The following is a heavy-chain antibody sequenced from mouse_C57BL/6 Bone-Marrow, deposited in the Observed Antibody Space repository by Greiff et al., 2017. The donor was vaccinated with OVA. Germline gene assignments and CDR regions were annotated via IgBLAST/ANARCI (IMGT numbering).Heavy chain of an antibody. Sequence: EVMLVESVAELVRPGASVKLSCTASGYNIKNTYMHWVKQRPEQGLEWIGRIDPGNGSTKYTPKFQGKATLTADTYSTTAYMQLSSLTYEDAVIYFWSRRVDGYYPWYVDVWCTGTTVTVSS. D-gene: IGHD2-3*01. CDR2: IDPGNGST. J-gene: IGHJ1*03. CDR3: SRRVDGYYPWYVDV. CDR1: GYNIKNTY. V-gene: IGHV14-3*01.